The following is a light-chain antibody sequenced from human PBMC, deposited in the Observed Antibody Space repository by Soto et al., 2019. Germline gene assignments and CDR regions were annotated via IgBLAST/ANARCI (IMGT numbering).Light chain of an antibody. J-gene: IGLJ3*02. V-gene: IGLV1-40*01. Sequence: QSVLTQPPSLSVAPGQRVTISCTGSSSNIGAGYDVHWYQQLPGTAPKLLIYGNSNRPSGVPDRFSGSNSGTSASLAITGLQAEDEADYYGQSYDSSLSGSVFGGGTQRPVL. CDR3: QSYDSSLSGSV. CDR1: SSNIGAGYD. CDR2: GNS.